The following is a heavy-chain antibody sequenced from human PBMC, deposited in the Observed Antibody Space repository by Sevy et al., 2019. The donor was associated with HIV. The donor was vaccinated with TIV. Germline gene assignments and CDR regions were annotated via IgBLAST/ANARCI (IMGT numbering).Heavy chain of an antibody. CDR1: GFTFSSYP. CDR2: ISGNGGST. J-gene: IGHJ4*02. V-gene: IGHV3-64D*06. Sequence: GALRLSCSASGFTFSSYPMHWVRQAPGKGLEYVSLISGNGGSTYYADSVKGRFTISRDNFKKTLYLQMSSLRAEDTAVYYCVTRGGLVGATDFDYWGQGTRVTVSS. D-gene: IGHD1-26*01. CDR3: VTRGGLVGATDFDY.